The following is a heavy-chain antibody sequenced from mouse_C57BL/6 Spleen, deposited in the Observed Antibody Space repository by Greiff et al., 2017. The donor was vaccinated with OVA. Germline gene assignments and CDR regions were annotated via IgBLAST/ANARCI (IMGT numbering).Heavy chain of an antibody. D-gene: IGHD2-4*01. J-gene: IGHJ4*01. Sequence: VQLKESGPGLVKPSQSLSLTCSVTGYSITSGYYWNWIRQFPGNKLEWMGYISYDGSNNYNPSLKNRISITRDTSKNQFFLKLNSVTTEDTATYYCARGDYPYAMDYWGQGTSVTVSS. CDR1: GYSITSGYY. CDR2: ISYDGSN. V-gene: IGHV3-6*01. CDR3: ARGDYPYAMDY.